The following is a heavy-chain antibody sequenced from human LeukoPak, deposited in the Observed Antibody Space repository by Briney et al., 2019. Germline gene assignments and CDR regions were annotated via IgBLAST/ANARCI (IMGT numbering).Heavy chain of an antibody. V-gene: IGHV1-2*06. CDR2: INPHSGGT. D-gene: IGHD5-18*01. CDR1: GYTFTGYY. Sequence: SSVKVSFKASGYTFTGYYMHWVRQAPGHGLEWMGRINPHSGGTNYAQKFQGRVTMTRGTSISTAYMELSRLRSDDTAVYYCARASTAMAYFDYWGQGTLVTVSS. J-gene: IGHJ4*02. CDR3: ARASTAMAYFDY.